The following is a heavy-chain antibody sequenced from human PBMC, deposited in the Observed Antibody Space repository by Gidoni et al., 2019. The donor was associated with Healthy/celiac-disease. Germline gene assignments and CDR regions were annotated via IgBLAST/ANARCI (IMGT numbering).Heavy chain of an antibody. CDR2: SSGSGGST. D-gene: IGHD1-20*01. CDR1: GFTFRSYA. V-gene: IGHV3-23*01. Sequence: EVQLLESGGGLVQPGGSLRLSCAASGFTFRSYAMSWVRQAPGKGMGWVSASSGSGGSTYYADSVKGRFTISRDNSKNTLYLQMNSLRAEDTAVYYCAKGSITGTPIPWHWGQGTLVTVSS. J-gene: IGHJ4*02. CDR3: AKGSITGTPIPWH.